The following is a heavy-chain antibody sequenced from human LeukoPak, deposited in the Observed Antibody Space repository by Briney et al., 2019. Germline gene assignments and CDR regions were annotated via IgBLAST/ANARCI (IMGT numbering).Heavy chain of an antibody. D-gene: IGHD3-22*01. J-gene: IGHJ4*02. CDR2: ISYDGSNK. CDR1: GFTFSSYG. V-gene: IGHV3-30*18. CDR3: AKDNYYDNSAYPDY. Sequence: GGSLRLSCAASGFTFSSYGMHWVRQAPGKGLEWVAAISYDGSNKYYADSVKGRFAISRDNSKNTLYLQMNSLRAEDTAVYYCAKDNYYDNSAYPDYWGQGTLVTVS.